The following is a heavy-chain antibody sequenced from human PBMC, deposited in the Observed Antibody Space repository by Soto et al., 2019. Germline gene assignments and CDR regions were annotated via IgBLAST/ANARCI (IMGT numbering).Heavy chain of an antibody. Sequence: QVQLVESGGGVVQPGRSLRLSCAASGFTFSSYAMHWVRQAPGKGLEWVAVISYDGSNKYYADSVNGRFTISRDNSKNTLYLQMNSLRAEDTAVYYCAREGIAARRGGMDVWGQGTTVTVSS. CDR3: AREGIAARRGGMDV. CDR2: ISYDGSNK. J-gene: IGHJ6*02. D-gene: IGHD6-6*01. V-gene: IGHV3-30-3*01. CDR1: GFTFSSYA.